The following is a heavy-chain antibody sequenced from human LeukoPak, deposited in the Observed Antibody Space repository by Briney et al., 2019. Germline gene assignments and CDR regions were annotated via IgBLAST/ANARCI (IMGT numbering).Heavy chain of an antibody. Sequence: PGGSLRLSCAASGFTFSNAWMSWVRQAPGKGLEWVGRIKSKTDGGTTDYAAPVKGRFTISRDDSKNTLYLQMNSLKTEDTAVYYCTIDGSGSPSGSRGNDYWGQGTLVTVSS. CDR1: GFTFSNAW. V-gene: IGHV3-15*01. J-gene: IGHJ4*02. CDR2: IKSKTDGGTT. D-gene: IGHD3-10*01. CDR3: TIDGSGSPSGSRGNDY.